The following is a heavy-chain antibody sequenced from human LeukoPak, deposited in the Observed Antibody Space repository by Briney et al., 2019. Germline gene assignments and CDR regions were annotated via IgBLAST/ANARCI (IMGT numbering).Heavy chain of an antibody. CDR2: ISSSSSII. V-gene: IGHV3-48*02. J-gene: IGHJ3*02. Sequence: GGSLRLSCAASGFTFSSNAMNWVRQAPGRGLEWVSYISSSSSIIYYADSVKGRFTISRDNAKNSLYLQMNSLRDEDTAVYYCAKDITMVRGVTPDAFDIWGQGTTVTVSS. CDR3: AKDITMVRGVTPDAFDI. D-gene: IGHD3-10*01. CDR1: GFTFSSNA.